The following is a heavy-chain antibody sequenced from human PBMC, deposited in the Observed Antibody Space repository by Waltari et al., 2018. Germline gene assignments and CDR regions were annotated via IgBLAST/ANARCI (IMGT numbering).Heavy chain of an antibody. J-gene: IGHJ4*02. D-gene: IGHD1-26*01. CDR3: ARDLYSGSYSDDY. V-gene: IGHV3-7*01. CDR1: GFSLSSYW. Sequence: EVQLVESGGDLVQPGGSLRLSCVASGFSLSSYWMSWVRQAPGKGLEWVANIKQDGTIKGYVCSVKGRFTISRDNAKNSLYLQMNSLRGEDTAVYYCARDLYSGSYSDDYWGQGTLVTVSS. CDR2: IKQDGTIK.